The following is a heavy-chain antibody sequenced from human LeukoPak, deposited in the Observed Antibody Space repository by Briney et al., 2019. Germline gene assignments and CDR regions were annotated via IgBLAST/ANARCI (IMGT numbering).Heavy chain of an antibody. D-gene: IGHD6-19*01. CDR1: GFTFSSSD. J-gene: IGHJ4*02. Sequence: GGCLRLSCAASGFTFSSSDMTWVRQAPGKGREWLSYISTTGTIYYADSVKGRFTISRDNAKNSLYLQINALRDEDTAVYYCARDSQHHSSASEYWGQGTLVTVSS. CDR3: ARDSQHHSSASEY. CDR2: ISTTGTI. V-gene: IGHV3-48*02.